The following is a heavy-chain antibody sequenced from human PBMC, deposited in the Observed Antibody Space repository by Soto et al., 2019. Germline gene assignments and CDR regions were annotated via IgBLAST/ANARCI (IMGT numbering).Heavy chain of an antibody. J-gene: IGHJ6*02. V-gene: IGHV1-69*13. D-gene: IGHD5-18*01. CDR2: IIPIFGTA. CDR1: GGTFSSYA. CDR3: AREEDTAMVRSYYGMDV. Sequence: GASVKVSCKASGGTFSSYAISWVRQAPGQGLEWMGGIIPIFGTANYAQKFQGRVTITADESTSTAYMELSSLRSEDTAVYYCAREEDTAMVRSYYGMDVWGQGTTVTVSS.